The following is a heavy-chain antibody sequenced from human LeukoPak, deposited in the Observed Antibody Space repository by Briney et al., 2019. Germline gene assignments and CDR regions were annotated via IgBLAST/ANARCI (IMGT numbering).Heavy chain of an antibody. Sequence: PSETLSLTCAVYGGSFSGYYWSWIRQPPGKGLEWIGEINHSGSTNYNPSLKSRVTISVDTSKNQFSLKLSSVTAADTAVYYCARVSGWQWLVRTTYYFDSWGLGTLVTVSS. V-gene: IGHV4-34*01. CDR1: GGSFSGYY. J-gene: IGHJ4*02. CDR2: INHSGST. CDR3: ARVSGWQWLVRTTYYFDS. D-gene: IGHD6-19*01.